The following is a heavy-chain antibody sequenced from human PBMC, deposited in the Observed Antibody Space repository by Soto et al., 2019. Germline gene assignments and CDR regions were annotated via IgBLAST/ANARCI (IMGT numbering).Heavy chain of an antibody. D-gene: IGHD6-19*01. J-gene: IGHJ3*02. CDR3: ARGRNSSGWYKSSAFDI. CDR2: IGTAGDT. V-gene: IGHV3-13*01. Sequence: EVQLVESGGGLVQPGGALRLSCAASGFTFSSYDMHWVRQATGKGLEWVSAIGTAGDTYYPGSVKGRFTISRENAKNSLYLQMNSVRAGDTAVYYCARGRNSSGWYKSSAFDIWGQGTMVTVSS. CDR1: GFTFSSYD.